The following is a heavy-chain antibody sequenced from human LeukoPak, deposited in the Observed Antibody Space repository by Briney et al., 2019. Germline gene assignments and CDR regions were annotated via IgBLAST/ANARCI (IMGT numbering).Heavy chain of an antibody. CDR1: GFTFSSYS. CDR2: ISSSSSYI. Sequence: PGGSLRLSCAACGFTFSSYSMNWVRQAPGKGLEWVSSISSSSSYIYYADSVKGRFTISRDNAKNSLYLQMNSLRAEDTAVYYCARDWKVYDSSAYYSGTDFDYWGQGTLVTVSS. CDR3: ARDWKVYDSSAYYSGTDFDY. V-gene: IGHV3-21*01. D-gene: IGHD3-22*01. J-gene: IGHJ4*02.